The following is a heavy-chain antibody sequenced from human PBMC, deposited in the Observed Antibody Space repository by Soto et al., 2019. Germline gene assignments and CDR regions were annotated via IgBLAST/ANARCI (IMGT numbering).Heavy chain of an antibody. V-gene: IGHV3-23*01. CDR1: GFTFSNYA. Sequence: GGSLRLSCAAYGFTFSNYAMTWVRQAPGKGLEWVSTISDSGSNTYYADSVMGRFTISRDNSKNTLNLQMNSLRAEDTAVYYCAKFAAAAYCSSSSCSDYWGQGTLVTVSX. CDR3: AKFAAAAYCSSSSCSDY. D-gene: IGHD2-15*01. J-gene: IGHJ4*02. CDR2: ISDSGSNT.